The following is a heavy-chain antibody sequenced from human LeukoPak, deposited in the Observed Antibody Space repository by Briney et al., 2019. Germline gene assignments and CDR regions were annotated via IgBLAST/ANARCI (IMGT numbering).Heavy chain of an antibody. CDR2: IYTSGST. CDR1: GGSISNYY. V-gene: IGHV4-4*07. CDR3: ARECSGGSCYPYYFDY. J-gene: IGHJ4*02. D-gene: IGHD2-15*01. Sequence: PSETLSLTCTVSGGSISNYYWSWIRQPAGKGLEWIGRIYTSGSTNYNPSLKSRVTMSVDTSKNQFSLKLSSVTAADTAVYYCARECSGGSCYPYYFDYWGQGTLVTVSS.